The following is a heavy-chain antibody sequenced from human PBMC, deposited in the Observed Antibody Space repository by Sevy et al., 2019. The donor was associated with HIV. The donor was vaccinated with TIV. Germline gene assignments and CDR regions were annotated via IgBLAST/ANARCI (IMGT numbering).Heavy chain of an antibody. J-gene: IGHJ6*02. CDR2: IDSGGST. Sequence: GGSLRLSCEASGFTVSGNYMAWVRLAPGKGLEWVSLIDSGGSTYYADPVKGRFTISRDNAKNTLYLQMNPLRAEDTAVYFCARDRYYDASCYYYYYYGMDVWGQGTTVTVSS. V-gene: IGHV3-66*01. CDR1: GFTVSGNY. CDR3: ARDRYYDASCYYYYYYGMDV. D-gene: IGHD3-22*01.